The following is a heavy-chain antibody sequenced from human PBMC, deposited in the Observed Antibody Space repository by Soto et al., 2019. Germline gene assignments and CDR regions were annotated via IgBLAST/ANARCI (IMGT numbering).Heavy chain of an antibody. CDR3: ARRRCSSTSCHPGYFDY. V-gene: IGHV4-39*01. Sequence: SETLSLTCTVSGGSISSSSYYWGWIRQPPGKGLEWIGSIYYSGSTYYNPSLKSRVTISVDTSKNQFSLKLSSVTAADTAVYYCARRRCSSTSCHPGYFDYWGQGTLVTVSS. J-gene: IGHJ4*02. CDR2: IYYSGST. D-gene: IGHD2-2*01. CDR1: GGSISSSSYY.